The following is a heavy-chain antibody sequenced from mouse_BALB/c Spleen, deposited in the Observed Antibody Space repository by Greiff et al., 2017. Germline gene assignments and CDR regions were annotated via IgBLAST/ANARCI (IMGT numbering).Heavy chain of an antibody. D-gene: IGHD1-1*01. CDR3: ARDNYGSSEAY. Sequence: EVKVVESGGGLVKPGGSLKLSCAASGFTFSSYAMSWVRQSPEKRLEWVAEISSGGSYTYYPDTVTGRFTISRDNAKNTLYLEMSSLRSEDTAMYYCARDNYGSSEAYWGQGTLVTVSA. J-gene: IGHJ3*01. V-gene: IGHV5-9-4*01. CDR2: ISSGGSYT. CDR1: GFTFSSYA.